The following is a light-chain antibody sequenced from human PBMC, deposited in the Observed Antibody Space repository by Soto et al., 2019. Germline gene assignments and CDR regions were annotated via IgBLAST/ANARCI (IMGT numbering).Light chain of an antibody. CDR3: QQYGSSPGT. V-gene: IGKV3-20*01. CDR2: GAS. CDR1: QSVSYSY. J-gene: IGKJ1*01. Sequence: EIVLTQSPGTPSLSPGERATLACRASQSVSYSYLAWYQQRPGQAPRLLIYGASSRATGIPDRFSGSGSGTDFTLTISRLEPEDFVVYYCQQYGSSPGTFGQGTKVDIK.